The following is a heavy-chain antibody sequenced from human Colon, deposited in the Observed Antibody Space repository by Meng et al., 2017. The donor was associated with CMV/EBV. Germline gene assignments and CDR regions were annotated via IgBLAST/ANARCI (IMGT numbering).Heavy chain of an antibody. D-gene: IGHD3-3*01. CDR2: ISAYNGET. Sequence: ASVKVSCKPSGGTFINYAVSWVRQAPGQGLEWMGWISAYNGETRYEEKIQDRVTMTTDTSTSTAYMELRSLRSDDTAVYYCARGSSSTMFGDYYYGMDVWGQGTTVTVSS. CDR1: GGTFINYA. J-gene: IGHJ6*02. V-gene: IGHV1-18*01. CDR3: ARGSSSTMFGDYYYGMDV.